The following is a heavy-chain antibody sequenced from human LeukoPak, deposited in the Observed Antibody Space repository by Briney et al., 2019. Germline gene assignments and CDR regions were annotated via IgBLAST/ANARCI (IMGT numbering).Heavy chain of an antibody. D-gene: IGHD2-2*01. J-gene: IGHJ6*04. CDR1: GGSFSGYY. CDR2: INHSGST. V-gene: IGHV4-34*01. Sequence: SETLSLTCAVYGGSFSGYYWSWIRQPPGKGLEWIGEINHSGSTNYNPSLKSRVTISVDTCKNQFSLKLSSVTAADTAVYYCATTAGYCSSTSCPPGYGMDVWGKGTTVTVSS. CDR3: ATTAGYCSSTSCPPGYGMDV.